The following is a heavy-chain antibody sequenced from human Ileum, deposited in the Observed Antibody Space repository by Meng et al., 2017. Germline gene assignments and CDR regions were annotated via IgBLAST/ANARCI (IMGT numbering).Heavy chain of an antibody. CDR2: INLNTGDA. Sequence: ASVKVSCKASGFTFTDYHMHWVRQAPGHGLEWEGRINLNTGDADFAQKFQGRVTMTRDTSISTAYMELTGLTSDDSAIYFCTRVKVTTVVVVSEKFDYWGQGTLVTVSS. D-gene: IGHD2-21*01. J-gene: IGHJ4*02. CDR1: GFTFTDYH. V-gene: IGHV1-2*06. CDR3: TRVKVTTVVVVSEKFDY.